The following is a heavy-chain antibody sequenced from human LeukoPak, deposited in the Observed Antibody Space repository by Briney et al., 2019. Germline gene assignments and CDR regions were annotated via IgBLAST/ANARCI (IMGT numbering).Heavy chain of an antibody. CDR2: IRYDGSNK. CDR3: AKDQKTYYDFWSGQGGDY. Sequence: PGGFLRLSCAASGFTFSSYGMHWVCQAPGKGLEWVAFIRYDGSNKYYADSVKGRFTISRDNSKNTLYLQMNSLRAEDTAVYYCAKDQKTYYDFWSGQGGDYWGQGTLVTVSS. V-gene: IGHV3-30*02. J-gene: IGHJ4*02. CDR1: GFTFSSYG. D-gene: IGHD3-3*01.